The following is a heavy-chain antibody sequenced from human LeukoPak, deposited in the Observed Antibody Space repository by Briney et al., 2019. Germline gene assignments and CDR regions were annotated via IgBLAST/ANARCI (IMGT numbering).Heavy chain of an antibody. CDR1: GNYW. CDR3: ARQWQVAFDI. V-gene: IGHV3-74*01. Sequence: GGSLRLSCAASGNYWMHWVRQVPGKGLVWVSHINSDGSWTSYADSVKGRFTISKDNAKNTVYLQMNSLRAEDTAVYYCARQWQVAFDIWGQGTMVTVSS. J-gene: IGHJ3*02. CDR2: INSDGSWT. D-gene: IGHD6-19*01.